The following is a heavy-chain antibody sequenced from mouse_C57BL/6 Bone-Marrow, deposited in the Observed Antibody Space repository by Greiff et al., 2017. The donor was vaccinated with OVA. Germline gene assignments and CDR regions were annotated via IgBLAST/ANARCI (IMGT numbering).Heavy chain of an antibody. CDR3: TTGDYAWYFDV. Sequence: DVKLQESGAELVRPGASVKLSCTASGFNIKDDYMHWVKQRPEQGLEWIGWLDPENGDTEYASKFQGKATITADTASNTAYLQLSSLTSEDTAVYYCTTGDYAWYFDVWGTGTTITVSS. CDR1: GFNIKDDY. CDR2: LDPENGDT. V-gene: IGHV14-4*01. D-gene: IGHD2-4*01. J-gene: IGHJ1*03.